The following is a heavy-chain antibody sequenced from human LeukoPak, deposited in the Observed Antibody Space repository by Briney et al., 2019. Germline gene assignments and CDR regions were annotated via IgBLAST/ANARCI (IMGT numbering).Heavy chain of an antibody. Sequence: GGSLRLSCAASGFTFSSYEMSWVRQAPGKGLEWVSHISSSGNTIYYTDSVKGRFTISRDNSKNLLYLQMNSLKAEDTAIYYCARTVSRIGYWGQGTLVAVSS. V-gene: IGHV3-48*03. CDR2: ISSSGNTI. CDR1: GFTFSSYE. D-gene: IGHD4-17*01. CDR3: ARTVSRIGY. J-gene: IGHJ4*02.